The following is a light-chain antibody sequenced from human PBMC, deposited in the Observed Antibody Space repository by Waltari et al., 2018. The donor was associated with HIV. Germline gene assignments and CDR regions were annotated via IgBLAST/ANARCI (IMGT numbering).Light chain of an antibody. CDR2: EVS. J-gene: IGLJ2*01. Sequence: QSALTQPASVSGSPGQSITISCTGTSSDVGSYNLVSWYQQNPGKAPKVLIYEVSKRPSGVSNRFSGSKSGNTASLTISGLQAEDEADYYCCSYAASSTVVFGGGTKLTVL. CDR1: SSDVGSYNL. V-gene: IGLV2-23*02. CDR3: CSYAASSTVV.